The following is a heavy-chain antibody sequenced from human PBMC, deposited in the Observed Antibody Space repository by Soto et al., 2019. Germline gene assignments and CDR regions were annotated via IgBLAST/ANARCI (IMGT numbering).Heavy chain of an antibody. Sequence: PSETLSLTCAVSGGSISSSNWWRWVRQPPGKGLEWIGEIYHSGSTNYNPSLKSRVTISVDKSKNQLSLKLSSVTAADTAVYYCARVRGSYYYGMDVWGQGTTVTASS. CDR1: GGSISSSNW. D-gene: IGHD1-26*01. CDR3: ARVRGSYYYGMDV. V-gene: IGHV4-4*02. J-gene: IGHJ6*02. CDR2: IYHSGST.